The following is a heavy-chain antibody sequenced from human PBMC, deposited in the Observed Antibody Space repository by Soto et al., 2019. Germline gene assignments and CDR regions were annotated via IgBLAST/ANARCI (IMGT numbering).Heavy chain of an antibody. CDR1: GGSFSGYY. CDR2: INHSGST. D-gene: IGHD3-22*01. Sequence: QVQLQQWGAGLLKPSETLSLTCAVYGGSFSGYYWSWIRQPPGKGLEWIGEINHSGSTNYNPSLKSGVTISGDTSKNQSSLKLSSVTAADTAVYYCAREGYYDSSGYSATNYWGQGPLVTVSS. V-gene: IGHV4-34*01. CDR3: AREGYYDSSGYSATNY. J-gene: IGHJ4*02.